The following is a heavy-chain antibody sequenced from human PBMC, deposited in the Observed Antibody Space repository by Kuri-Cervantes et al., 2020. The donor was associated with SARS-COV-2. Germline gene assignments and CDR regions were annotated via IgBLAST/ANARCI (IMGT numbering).Heavy chain of an antibody. CDR2: INPNSGGT. Sequence: ASVKVSCKASGYTFTGYYMHWVRQAPGQGLEWMGWINPNSGGTNYAQKFQGRVTMTRDTSISTAYMELSRLRSDDTAVYYCARVREGDSSPLDFDYWGQGTLVTVSS. CDR3: ARVREGDSSPLDFDY. V-gene: IGHV1-2*02. CDR1: GYTFTGYY. J-gene: IGHJ4*02. D-gene: IGHD6-13*01.